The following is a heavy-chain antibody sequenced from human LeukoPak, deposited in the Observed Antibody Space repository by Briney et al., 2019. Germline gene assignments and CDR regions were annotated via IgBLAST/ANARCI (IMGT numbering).Heavy chain of an antibody. CDR3: ASGDYCGGGSCYFDY. D-gene: IGHD2-15*01. CDR2: IIPIFGTA. CDR1: GGTFSSYA. V-gene: IGHV1-69*01. Sequence: SVKVSCKASGGTFSSYAISWVRQAPGQGLEWMGGIIPIFGTANYAQKFQGRVTITADESTSTAYMELSSLRSEDTAVYYCASGDYCGGGSCYFDYWGQGTLVTVSS. J-gene: IGHJ4*02.